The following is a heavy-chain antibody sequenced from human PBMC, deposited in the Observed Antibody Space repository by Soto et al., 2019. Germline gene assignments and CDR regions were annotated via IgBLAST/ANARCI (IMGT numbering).Heavy chain of an antibody. Sequence: QVQLVQSGAEVKKPGASVKVSCKASGYTFTSYYMHWVRQAPGQGLEWMGIINPSGGSTSYAQKFQGRVTMTRDTSTSTVYMELSSLRSEDTAVYYCARGWPSLYCSSTSCYSTDFDYWGQGTLVTVSS. CDR1: GYTFTSYY. CDR3: ARGWPSLYCSSTSCYSTDFDY. CDR2: INPSGGST. V-gene: IGHV1-46*01. D-gene: IGHD2-2*01. J-gene: IGHJ4*02.